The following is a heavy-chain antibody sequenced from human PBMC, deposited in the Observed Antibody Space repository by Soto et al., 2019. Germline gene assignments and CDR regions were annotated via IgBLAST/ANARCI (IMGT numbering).Heavy chain of an antibody. J-gene: IGHJ6*02. CDR1: AYTFTRYG. V-gene: IGHV1-18*01. D-gene: IGHD3-10*01. CDR3: ARGGPTSADHYYGMDV. Sequence: QVQLVQSGGEGKKPGASVKVSCEASAYTFTRYGVNWVRQAPGQGLEWMGWINSSNGNAEYAQNLQGRVTMTIDTSTSTVYMELRSLRSDDTAVYYCARGGPTSADHYYGMDVWGQGTTVTVSS. CDR2: INSSNGNA.